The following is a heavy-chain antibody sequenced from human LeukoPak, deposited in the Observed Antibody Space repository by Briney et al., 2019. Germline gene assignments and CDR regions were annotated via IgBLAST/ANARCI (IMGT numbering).Heavy chain of an antibody. J-gene: IGHJ3*02. CDR3: ARDTPGTYYDFWSGYRRGDAFDI. CDR1: GGSISSHY. D-gene: IGHD3-3*01. V-gene: IGHV4-59*11. Sequence: SETLSLTCTVSGGSISSHYWSWIRQPPGKGLEWIGYIYYGGSTNYNPSLKSRVTISVDTSKNQFSLKLSSVTAADTAVYYCARDTPGTYYDFWSGYRRGDAFDIWGQGTMVTVSS. CDR2: IYYGGST.